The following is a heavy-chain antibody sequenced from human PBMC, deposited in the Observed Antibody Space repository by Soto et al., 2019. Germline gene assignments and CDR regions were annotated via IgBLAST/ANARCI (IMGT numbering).Heavy chain of an antibody. V-gene: IGHV3-33*01. Sequence: QVQLVESGGGGVQPGRSLRLSCAASGFTFSSYGMHWVRQAPGKGLEWVAVIWYDGSNKYYAESVKGRFTISRDNSKNTLYLQMNSLRAEDTAVYYCARGGSSAWYLPFDYWGQGTQVTVSS. D-gene: IGHD6-19*01. CDR1: GFTFSSYG. J-gene: IGHJ4*02. CDR2: IWYDGSNK. CDR3: ARGGSSAWYLPFDY.